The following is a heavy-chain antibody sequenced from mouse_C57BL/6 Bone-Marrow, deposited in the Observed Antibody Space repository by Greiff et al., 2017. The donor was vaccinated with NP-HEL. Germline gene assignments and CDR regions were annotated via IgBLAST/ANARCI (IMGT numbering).Heavy chain of an antibody. V-gene: IGHV1-82*01. CDR2: IYPGDGDT. D-gene: IGHD2-10*02. J-gene: IGHJ4*01. CDR1: GYAFSSSW. Sequence: QVQLQQSGPELVKPGASVKISCKASGYAFSSSWMNWVKQRPGKGLEWIGRIYPGDGDTNYNGKFKGKATLTADKSSSTAYMQLSSLTSEDSAVYCCARWYGNYVRYYAMDYWGQGTSVTVSS. CDR3: ARWYGNYVRYYAMDY.